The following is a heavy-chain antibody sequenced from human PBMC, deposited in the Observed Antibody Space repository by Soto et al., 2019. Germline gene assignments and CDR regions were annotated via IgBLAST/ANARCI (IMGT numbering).Heavy chain of an antibody. Sequence: GSLRLSCAASGFTFSNAWMNWVRQAPGKGLEWVGRIKSKTDGGTTDYAAPVKGRFTISRDDSKNTLYLQMNSLKTEDTAVYYCARDRGDYEGLVPYSFEHWGQGTLVTVSA. J-gene: IGHJ4*02. CDR2: IKSKTDGGTT. V-gene: IGHV3-15*07. D-gene: IGHD4-17*01. CDR1: GFTFSNAW. CDR3: ARDRGDYEGLVPYSFEH.